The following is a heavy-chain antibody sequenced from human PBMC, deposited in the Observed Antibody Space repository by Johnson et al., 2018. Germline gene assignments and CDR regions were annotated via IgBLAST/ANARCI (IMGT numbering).Heavy chain of an antibody. CDR1: GFTFSSYG. V-gene: IGHV3-33*01. D-gene: IGHD3-3*01. CDR2: IWYDGSNK. CDR3: ASEMGIIRANYCYDGMDV. J-gene: IGHJ6*02. Sequence: QVQLVQSGGGVVQPGRSLRLSCAASGFTFSSYGIHWVRQAPGNGLEWVAVIWYDGSNKYYADSVKGRFTISRDNSKNKLYLQMNSLRAEDTAVYYCASEMGIIRANYCYDGMDVWGQGTTVTVSS.